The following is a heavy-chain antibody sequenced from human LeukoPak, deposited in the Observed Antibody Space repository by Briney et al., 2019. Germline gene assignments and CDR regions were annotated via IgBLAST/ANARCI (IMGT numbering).Heavy chain of an antibody. D-gene: IGHD3-10*01. J-gene: IGHJ4*02. CDR1: GFTFSSYA. V-gene: IGHV3-23*01. Sequence: GGSLRLSCAGSGFTFSSYAMTWVRQAPGKGLEWVSAISGSGDDTYYADSVKGRFTISRDNAKNSLYLQMNSLRAEDTAVYYCARGYGSVDYWGQGTLVTVSS. CDR2: ISGSGDDT. CDR3: ARGYGSVDY.